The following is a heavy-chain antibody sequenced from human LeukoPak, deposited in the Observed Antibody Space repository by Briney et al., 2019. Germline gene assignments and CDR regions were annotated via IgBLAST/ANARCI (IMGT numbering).Heavy chain of an antibody. CDR2: IKQDGSER. J-gene: IGHJ5*02. V-gene: IGHV3-7*01. CDR3: ARGDGYSGCDL. Sequence: GGSLRLSCAASGFTFSTFWMSWVRQVPGEGLEWVANIKQDGSERYYVESVKGRFTISRGNAKNSLHLQMNSLRVEDTAVYYCARGDGYSGCDLWGQGTLVTVSS. D-gene: IGHD5-12*01. CDR1: GFTFSTFW.